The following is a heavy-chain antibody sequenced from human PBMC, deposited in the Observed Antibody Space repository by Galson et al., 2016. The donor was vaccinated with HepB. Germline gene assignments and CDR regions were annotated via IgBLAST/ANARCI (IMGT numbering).Heavy chain of an antibody. D-gene: IGHD3-10*01. Sequence: SVKVSCKASGYTFTSYGISWVRQAPGQGLEWMRWISAYNGNTNYAQKLQGRVTMTTDTSTSTAYMELRSLRSDDTAVYYCARDYFYGSGSGRFDYWGQGTLVTVSS. CDR2: ISAYNGNT. V-gene: IGHV1-18*01. CDR3: ARDYFYGSGSGRFDY. J-gene: IGHJ4*02. CDR1: GYTFTSYG.